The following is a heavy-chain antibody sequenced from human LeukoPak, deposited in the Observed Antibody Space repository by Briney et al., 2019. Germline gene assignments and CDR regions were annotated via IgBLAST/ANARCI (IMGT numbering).Heavy chain of an antibody. J-gene: IGHJ4*02. D-gene: IGHD3-22*01. CDR2: INPNSGGT. V-gene: IGHV1-2*02. CDR3: ARTDYYDSSGYFDY. CDR1: GYTFTGYY. Sequence: GASVKVSCKASGYTFTGYYMHWVRQAPGQGLEWMGWINPNSGGTNYAQKFQGRVTMTRDTSISTAYMELSRLRSDDTAVYYCARTDYYDSSGYFDYWGQGTLVTVSS.